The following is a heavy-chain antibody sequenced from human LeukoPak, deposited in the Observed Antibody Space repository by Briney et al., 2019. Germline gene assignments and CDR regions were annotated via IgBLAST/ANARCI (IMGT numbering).Heavy chain of an antibody. CDR3: AKASYSSGYYSPFDY. Sequence: GGSLRLSCAASGFTFSSYAMSWVRQAPGKGLEWVSAISGSGGSTYYADSVKGRFTISRDNSKNTLYLQMNSLRAEDTAVCYCAKASYSSGYYSPFDYWGQGTLVTVSS. CDR1: GFTFSSYA. CDR2: ISGSGGST. V-gene: IGHV3-23*01. D-gene: IGHD3-22*01. J-gene: IGHJ4*02.